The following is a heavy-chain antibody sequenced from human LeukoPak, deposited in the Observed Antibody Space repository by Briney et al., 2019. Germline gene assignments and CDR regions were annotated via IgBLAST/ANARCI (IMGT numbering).Heavy chain of an antibody. CDR3: ACRYCSGGSCHGYGMDV. J-gene: IGHJ6*02. CDR2: ISGSDGTT. Sequence: GGSLRVSCAASGFTFSSHAMSWVRQAPGKGLEWVSVISGSDGTTYYADSVKGRFTISRDNSKNTLFLQMSSLRAEDTAVYYCACRYCSGGSCHGYGMDVWGQGTTVTVSS. CDR1: GFTFSSHA. D-gene: IGHD2-15*01. V-gene: IGHV3-23*01.